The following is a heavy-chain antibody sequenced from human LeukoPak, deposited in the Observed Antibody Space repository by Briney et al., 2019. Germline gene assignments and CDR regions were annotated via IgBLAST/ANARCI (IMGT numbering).Heavy chain of an antibody. J-gene: IGHJ4*02. D-gene: IGHD1-14*01. CDR1: GGSISSYY. CDR2: IYYSGST. CDR3: SRGLGTTIFDY. V-gene: IGHV4-59*01. Sequence: SETLCLTCAASGGSISSYYWSWIRQPPGKGLEWIGSIYYSGSTTHNPYPKSRGTISAQKSRNKSRLELNSMTAADTAVYYCSRGLGTTIFDYWGQGTLVTVSS.